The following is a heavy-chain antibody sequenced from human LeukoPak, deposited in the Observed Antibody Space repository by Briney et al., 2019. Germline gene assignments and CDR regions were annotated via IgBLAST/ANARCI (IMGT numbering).Heavy chain of an antibody. CDR1: GYSFTSYW. CDR2: IYPGDSDT. J-gene: IGHJ3*02. Sequence: GESLKISCKGSGYSFTSYWIGWVRQMPGKGLEWMGIIYPGDSDTRYSPSFQGQVTISADKSISTAYLQWSSLKASDTAMYYCARWLPGVGATLHDAFDIWGQGTMVTVSS. CDR3: ARWLPGVGATLHDAFDI. V-gene: IGHV5-51*01. D-gene: IGHD1-26*01.